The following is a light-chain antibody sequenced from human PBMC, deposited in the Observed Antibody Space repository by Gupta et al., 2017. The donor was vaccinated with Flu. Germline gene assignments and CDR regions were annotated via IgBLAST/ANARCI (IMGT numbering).Light chain of an antibody. CDR3: QHYSSSPIA. V-gene: IGKV3-20*01. CDR1: KRVSSSY. CDR2: GAS. Sequence: EIVLTHSPGTLSLSPGERATLSCRASKRVSSSYLAWYQQKPGQAPRLLIYGASSRDTGIPDRFSGSGCGTDFTLTISRREPEDFAVYYCQHYSSSPIAFGQRTHVEIK. J-gene: IGKJ5*01.